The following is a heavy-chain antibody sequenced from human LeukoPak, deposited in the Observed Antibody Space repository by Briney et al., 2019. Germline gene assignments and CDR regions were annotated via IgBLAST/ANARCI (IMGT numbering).Heavy chain of an antibody. CDR1: GFTFSSYE. CDR2: ISSSGSTI. Sequence: GGSLRLSCEASGFTFSSYEMKWVRQAPGKGLEWGSYISSSGSTIYYADSVKGRFTISRDNAKNSLYLQMNSLRAEDTAVYYCARAPLLESFFDYWGQGTLVTVSS. D-gene: IGHD3-3*01. CDR3: ARAPLLESFFDY. J-gene: IGHJ4*02. V-gene: IGHV3-48*03.